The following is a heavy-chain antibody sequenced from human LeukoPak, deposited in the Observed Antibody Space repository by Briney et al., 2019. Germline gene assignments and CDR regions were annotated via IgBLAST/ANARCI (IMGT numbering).Heavy chain of an antibody. CDR3: AKASGPIIAVALYFDY. V-gene: IGHV3-30*02. Sequence: PSGGSLRLSCAASGFTFSSYGMHWVRQAPGKGLEWVAFIRYDGSNKYYADSVKGRFTISRDNSKNTLYLQMNSLRAEDTAVYYCAKASGPIIAVALYFDYWGQGTLVTVSS. CDR2: IRYDGSNK. D-gene: IGHD6-19*01. CDR1: GFTFSSYG. J-gene: IGHJ4*02.